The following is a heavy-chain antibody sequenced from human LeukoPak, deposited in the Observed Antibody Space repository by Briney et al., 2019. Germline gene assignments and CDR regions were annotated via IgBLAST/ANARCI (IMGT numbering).Heavy chain of an antibody. V-gene: IGHV3-23*01. CDR3: AKLRDEIPIWSD. CDR2: ISGSGGST. D-gene: IGHD1-1*01. CDR1: GFTFSSYA. J-gene: IGHJ4*02. Sequence: GSLRLSCAASGFTFSSYAMSWVRQAPGKGLEWVSAISGSGGSTYYADSVKGRFTISRDNSKNTLYLQMNSLRAEDTAVYYCAKLRDEIPIWSDWGQGTPVTVSS.